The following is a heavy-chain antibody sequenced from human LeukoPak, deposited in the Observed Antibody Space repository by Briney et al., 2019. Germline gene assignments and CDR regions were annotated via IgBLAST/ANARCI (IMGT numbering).Heavy chain of an antibody. J-gene: IGHJ3*02. CDR3: ARGDSSSWYFLGGFGI. CDR1: GDSVSSNSAT. CDR2: TYYRSKWYN. Sequence: SQTLSLTCAISGDSVSSNSATWNWIRQSPSRGFEWLGRTYYRSKWYNDYAVSVKSRITINPDTSKNQFSLQLNSVTPEDTAVYYCARGDSSSWYFLGGFGIWGQGTMVTVSS. D-gene: IGHD6-13*01. V-gene: IGHV6-1*01.